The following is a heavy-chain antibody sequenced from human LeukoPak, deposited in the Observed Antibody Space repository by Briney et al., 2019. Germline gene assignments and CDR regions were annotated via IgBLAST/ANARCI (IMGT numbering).Heavy chain of an antibody. J-gene: IGHJ3*02. CDR2: INPSGGST. Sequence: GASVKVSCKASGYTFTNYHMHWVRQAPGQGLEWMGIINPSGGSTNYAQKFQGRVTMTRDMSTSTIYMELSSLRSDDTAVYYCARLGDAFDIWGQGTMVTVSS. CDR1: GYTFTNYH. D-gene: IGHD1-26*01. CDR3: ARLGDAFDI. V-gene: IGHV1-46*01.